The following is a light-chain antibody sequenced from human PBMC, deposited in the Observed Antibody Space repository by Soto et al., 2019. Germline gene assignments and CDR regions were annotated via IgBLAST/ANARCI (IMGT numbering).Light chain of an antibody. J-gene: IGKJ5*01. Sequence: EIVLTQSPATLSLSPGGRATLSCRASQSVSSYLAWYQQKPGQAPRLLIYDASNRATGIPARFSGSGSGTDLTLTISSLEPEDFAVHYCQQRSNWPPITFGQGTRLEIK. V-gene: IGKV3-11*01. CDR1: QSVSSY. CDR2: DAS. CDR3: QQRSNWPPIT.